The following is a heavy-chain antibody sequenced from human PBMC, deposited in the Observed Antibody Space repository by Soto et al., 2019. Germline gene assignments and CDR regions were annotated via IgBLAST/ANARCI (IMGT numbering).Heavy chain of an antibody. Sequence: ASVKVSCKASGFTFTSYGIIWVRQAPGQGLEWMGWISNYNSDTKYAQKFQGRVTTTTDTSTRTAYMELRRLRSDDTAMYYCASHELERGEVAYFGMDVWGQGTTVTVSS. CDR2: ISNYNSDT. CDR1: GFTFTSYG. D-gene: IGHD1-1*01. V-gene: IGHV1-18*04. J-gene: IGHJ6*02. CDR3: ASHELERGEVAYFGMDV.